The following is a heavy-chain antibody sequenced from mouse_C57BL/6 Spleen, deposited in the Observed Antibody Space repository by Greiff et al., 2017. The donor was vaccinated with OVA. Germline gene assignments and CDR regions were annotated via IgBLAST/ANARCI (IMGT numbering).Heavy chain of an antibody. J-gene: IGHJ2*01. CDR2: IYPGSGRT. CDR3: ARRSSGLYYFDY. CDR1: GYTFTSYW. Sequence: QVQLKQPGAELVKPGASVKMSCKASGYTFTSYWITWVKQRPGQGLEWIGDIYPGSGRTNYNEKFKSKATLTVDTSSSTAYMQLSSLTSEDSAVYYCARRSSGLYYFDYWGQGTTLTVSS. V-gene: IGHV1-55*01. D-gene: IGHD3-2*02.